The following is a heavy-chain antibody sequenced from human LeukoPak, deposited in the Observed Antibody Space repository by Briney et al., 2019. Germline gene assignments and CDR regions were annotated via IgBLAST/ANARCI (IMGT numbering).Heavy chain of an antibody. D-gene: IGHD4-17*01. CDR3: ARERYGDHKYFDY. J-gene: IGHJ4*02. V-gene: IGHV4-34*01. Sequence: SETLPLTCAVYGGSFSGYYWSWIRQPPGKGLEWIGEINHSGSTNYNPSLKSRVTISVDTSKNQFSLKLSSVTAADTAVYYCARERYGDHKYFDYWGQGTLVTVSS. CDR2: INHSGST. CDR1: GGSFSGYY.